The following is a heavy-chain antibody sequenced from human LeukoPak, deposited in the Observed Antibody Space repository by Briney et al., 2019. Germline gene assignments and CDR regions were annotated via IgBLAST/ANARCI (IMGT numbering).Heavy chain of an antibody. CDR2: IRYDGSNK. V-gene: IGHV3-30*02. D-gene: IGHD1-14*01. CDR1: GFTFSSYG. Sequence: GGSLRLSCATSGFTFSSYGMHWVRQAPGKGLEWVAFIRYDGSNKYYADSVRGRFTISRDNAKNSVYLQMNSLRAEDTAVYYCARDLTGCGSYFDYWGQGTLVTVSS. J-gene: IGHJ4*02. CDR3: ARDLTGCGSYFDY.